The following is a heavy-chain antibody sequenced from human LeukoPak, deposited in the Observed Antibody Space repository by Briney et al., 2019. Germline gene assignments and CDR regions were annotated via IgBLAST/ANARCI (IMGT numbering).Heavy chain of an antibody. V-gene: IGHV3-30*04. Sequence: GGSLRLSCAASGFTFSNYNMHWVRQAPGKGLEWVAVISNDGKIKYYADSVKGRFTISRDNSKKTLYLQMNSLRAEDTAVYYCARNLYYYDSSGYYYYWGQGTLVTVSS. D-gene: IGHD3-22*01. CDR3: ARNLYYYDSSGYYYY. J-gene: IGHJ4*02. CDR2: ISNDGKIK. CDR1: GFTFSNYN.